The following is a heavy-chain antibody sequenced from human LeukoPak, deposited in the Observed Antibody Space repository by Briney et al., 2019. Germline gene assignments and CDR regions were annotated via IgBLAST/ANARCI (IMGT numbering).Heavy chain of an antibody. CDR1: GFAFSSYW. V-gene: IGHV3-7*04. CDR3: ARENFQY. CDR2: IKPDGSDQ. Sequence: PGGSLRLSCAASGFAFSSYWMNWVRQAPGKGLEWVANIKPDGSDQYYVDSVKGRFTISRDNAKNSLYLQMNSLRAEDTAVYYCARENFQYWAQGTLVTVSS. J-gene: IGHJ4*02.